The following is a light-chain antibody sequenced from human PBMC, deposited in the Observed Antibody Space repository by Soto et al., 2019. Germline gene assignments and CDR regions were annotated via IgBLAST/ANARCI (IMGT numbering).Light chain of an antibody. CDR3: SSYTSSSTQV. CDR2: DVS. Sequence: QSVLTQPASVSGSPGQSITISCTGTISDVGGYNYVSWYQQHPGKAPKLMIYDVSYRPSGVSNRFSGSKSGNTASLTISGLQAEDEADYYCSSYTSSSTQVFGTGTKVTVL. CDR1: ISDVGGYNY. V-gene: IGLV2-14*01. J-gene: IGLJ1*01.